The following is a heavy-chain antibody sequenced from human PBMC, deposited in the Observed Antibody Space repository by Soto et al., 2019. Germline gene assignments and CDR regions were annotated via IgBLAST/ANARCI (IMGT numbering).Heavy chain of an antibody. J-gene: IGHJ3*02. Sequence: TSETLSLTCAVYGGSFSGYYWSWIRQPPGKGLEWIGEINHSGSTNYNPSLKSRVTISVDTSKNQFSLKLSSVTAADTAVYYCARGLGITMIVVADDAFDIWGQGTMVTVSS. CDR3: ARGLGITMIVVADDAFDI. D-gene: IGHD3-22*01. V-gene: IGHV4-34*01. CDR2: INHSGST. CDR1: GGSFSGYY.